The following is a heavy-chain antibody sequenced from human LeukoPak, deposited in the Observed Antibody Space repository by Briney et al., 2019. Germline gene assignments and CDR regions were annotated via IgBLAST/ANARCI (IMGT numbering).Heavy chain of an antibody. V-gene: IGHV1-2*02. Sequence: ASVKVSCKASGYTFTGYYMHWVRQAPGQGLEWMGWINPNSGGTNYAQKFQGRVTMTRDTSIRTAYMELSRLRSDDTAVYYCARDYDDSNSYWGQGTLVTVSS. CDR1: GYTFTGYY. J-gene: IGHJ4*02. CDR2: INPNSGGT. CDR3: ARDYDDSNSY. D-gene: IGHD4-11*01.